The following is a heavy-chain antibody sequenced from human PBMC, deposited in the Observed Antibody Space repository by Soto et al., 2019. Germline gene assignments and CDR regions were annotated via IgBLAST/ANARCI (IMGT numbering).Heavy chain of an antibody. V-gene: IGHV3-30*18. J-gene: IGHJ6*02. CDR2: ISYDGSNK. D-gene: IGHD6-13*01. Sequence: LRLSCAASGFTFSSYGMHWVRQAPGKGLEWVAVISYDGSNKYYADSVKGRFTISRDNSKNTLYLQMNSLRAEDTAVYYCAKDQQLAYYYYYGMDVWGQGTTVTVS. CDR3: AKDQQLAYYYYYGMDV. CDR1: GFTFSSYG.